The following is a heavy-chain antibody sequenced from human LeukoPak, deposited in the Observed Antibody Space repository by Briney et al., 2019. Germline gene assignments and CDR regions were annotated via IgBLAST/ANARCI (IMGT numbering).Heavy chain of an antibody. D-gene: IGHD6-19*01. CDR1: GFSLSTSGVG. Sequence: SGPTLVNPTQTLTLTCTFSGFSLSTSGVGVGWIRQPPGKALEWLALTYWNDDKRYSPSLKSRLTITKDTSKSQVVLTMTNMDPVDTATYYCAHSLSSGWYGDYFDYWGQGTLVTVSS. J-gene: IGHJ4*02. CDR3: AHSLSSGWYGDYFDY. V-gene: IGHV2-5*01. CDR2: TYWNDDK.